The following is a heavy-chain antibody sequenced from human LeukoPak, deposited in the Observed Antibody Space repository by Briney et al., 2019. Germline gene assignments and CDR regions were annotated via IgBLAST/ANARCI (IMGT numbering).Heavy chain of an antibody. V-gene: IGHV3-30*18. J-gene: IGHJ5*02. D-gene: IGHD6-13*01. CDR1: GFAFSSYG. CDR3: AKDEGGSSLNWFDP. CDR2: ISYDGSNK. Sequence: GGSLRLSCAASGFAFSSYGMHWVRQAPGKGLEWVAVISYDGSNKYYADSVKGRFTISRDNSKNTLYLQLNSLRAEDTAVYYCAKDEGGSSLNWFDPWGQGTLVTVSS.